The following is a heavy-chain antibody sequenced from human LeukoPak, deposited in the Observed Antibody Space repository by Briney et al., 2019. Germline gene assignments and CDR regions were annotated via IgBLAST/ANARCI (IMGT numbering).Heavy chain of an antibody. CDR1: GYTFTSYA. Sequence: GASVKVSCKASGYTFTSYAMNWVRQAPGQGLEWMGWINTNTGNPTYAQGFTGRFVFSLDTSVSTAYLQISSLKAEDTAVYYCVRDLEDTAMARGDYWGQGTLVTVSS. CDR3: VRDLEDTAMARGDY. D-gene: IGHD5-18*01. V-gene: IGHV7-4-1*02. J-gene: IGHJ4*02. CDR2: INTNTGNP.